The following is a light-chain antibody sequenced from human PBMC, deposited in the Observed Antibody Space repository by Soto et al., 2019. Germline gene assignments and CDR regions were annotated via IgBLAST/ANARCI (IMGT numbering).Light chain of an antibody. Sequence: QSVLTQPRSVSGSPGQSVTISCTGTSSDVGGYNFVSWYQHPPGKAPKLMLYDVTNRPSGVPDRFSGSKSDNTASLTISGLQAEDEADYYCCSYAGSDTYVFGTGTKAPS. V-gene: IGLV2-11*01. CDR2: DVT. J-gene: IGLJ1*01. CDR3: CSYAGSDTYV. CDR1: SSDVGGYNF.